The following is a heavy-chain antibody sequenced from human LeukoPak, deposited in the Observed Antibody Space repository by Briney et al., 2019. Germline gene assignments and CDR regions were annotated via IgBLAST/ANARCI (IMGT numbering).Heavy chain of an antibody. Sequence: GGSLRLSCAASGFTFSDYYMSWIRQAPGKGLEWVSYISSSGSTIYYADSVKGRFTISGDNAKNSLYLQMNSLRAEDTAVYYCARALVPAANTFDYWGQGTLVTVSS. J-gene: IGHJ4*02. CDR1: GFTFSDYY. D-gene: IGHD2-2*01. CDR3: ARALVPAANTFDY. V-gene: IGHV3-11*01. CDR2: ISSSGSTI.